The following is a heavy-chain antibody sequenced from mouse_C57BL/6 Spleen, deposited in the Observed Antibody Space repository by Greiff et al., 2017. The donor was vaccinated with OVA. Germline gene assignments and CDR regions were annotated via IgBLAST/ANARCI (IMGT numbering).Heavy chain of an antibody. V-gene: IGHV1-81*01. J-gene: IGHJ4*01. Sequence: QVQLQQSGAELARPGASVKLSCKASGYTFTSYGISWVKQRPGQGLEWIGEIYPRSGNTYYNEKFKGKATLTADKSSSTAYMELRSLTSEYSAVYFYARSHYYGSNYAMDYWGQGTSVTVSS. CDR2: IYPRSGNT. CDR1: GYTFTSYG. CDR3: ARSHYYGSNYAMDY. D-gene: IGHD1-1*01.